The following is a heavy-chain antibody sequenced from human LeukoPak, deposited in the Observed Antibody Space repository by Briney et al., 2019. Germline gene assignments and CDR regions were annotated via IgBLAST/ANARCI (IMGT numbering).Heavy chain of an antibody. J-gene: IGHJ4*02. V-gene: IGHV4-30-4*01. D-gene: IGHD3-10*01. CDR1: GGSISTYY. CDR2: IYYSGST. CDR3: ARGAGPYYGSGSYGENYFDY. Sequence: SETLSLTCTVSGGSISTYYWSWIRQPPGKGLEWIGYIYYSGSTYYNPSLKSRVTISVDTSKNQFSLKLSSVTAADTAVYYCARGAGPYYGSGSYGENYFDYWGQGTLVTVSS.